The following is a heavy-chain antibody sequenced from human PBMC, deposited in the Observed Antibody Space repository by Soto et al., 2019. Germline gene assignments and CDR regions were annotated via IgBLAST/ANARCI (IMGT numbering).Heavy chain of an antibody. Sequence: SETLSLTCTVSGDPISSSFWTWIRQPPGEGLEWIGYRYLSGKTNYSPSLRSRATISEDTSKNQFFLKLGSVTAADTAVYYCARVKNWNFDFWGKGTLVTVSS. CDR2: RYLSGKT. D-gene: IGHD1-1*01. CDR1: GDPISSSF. J-gene: IGHJ4*02. V-gene: IGHV4-59*01. CDR3: ARVKNWNFDF.